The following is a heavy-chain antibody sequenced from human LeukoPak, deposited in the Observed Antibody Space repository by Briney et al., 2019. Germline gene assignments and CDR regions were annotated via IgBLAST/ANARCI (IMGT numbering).Heavy chain of an antibody. CDR2: IYHDGNT. Sequence: SETLSLTCTVSGYSVSSDYCWGWIRQPPGKGPEWIGSIYHDGNTYHNPSLKSRVTISVDTSKNQFSLKLTSMTAADTAVYYCARATTVSTRWFDPWGQGTLVTVSS. CDR3: ARATTVSTRWFDP. D-gene: IGHD5/OR15-5a*01. V-gene: IGHV4-38-2*02. CDR1: GYSVSSDYC. J-gene: IGHJ5*02.